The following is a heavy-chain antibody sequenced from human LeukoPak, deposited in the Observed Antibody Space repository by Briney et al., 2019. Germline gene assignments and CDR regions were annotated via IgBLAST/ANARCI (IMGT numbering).Heavy chain of an antibody. Sequence: SQTLSLTCAISGDSVSSDGAAWNWIRQSPSRGLEWLGRTYYRSKWYNNYAVSVKSRININPDTSKNQFSPQLNSVTPEDTAVYYCAREVSYHVDYWGQGTLVTVSS. CDR3: AREVSYHVDY. V-gene: IGHV6-1*01. J-gene: IGHJ4*02. D-gene: IGHD1-26*01. CDR2: TYYRSKWYN. CDR1: GDSVSSDGAA.